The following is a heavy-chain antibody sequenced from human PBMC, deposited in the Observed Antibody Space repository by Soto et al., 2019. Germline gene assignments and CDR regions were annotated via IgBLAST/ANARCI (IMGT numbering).Heavy chain of an antibody. CDR1: GFSLSTGGMA. J-gene: IGHJ5*02. Sequence: SGPTLVNPTQTLTLTCTFSGFSLSTGGMAVGWIRQPPGKALEWLAFIYWDDDERYNPSLEGRLTITKDTSKNQVVLTMTNMDPVDTATYYCAHRGWFDSGHPNWFNPWGQGTLVTVSS. CDR3: AHRGWFDSGHPNWFNP. CDR2: IYWDDDE. D-gene: IGHD4-17*01. V-gene: IGHV2-5*02.